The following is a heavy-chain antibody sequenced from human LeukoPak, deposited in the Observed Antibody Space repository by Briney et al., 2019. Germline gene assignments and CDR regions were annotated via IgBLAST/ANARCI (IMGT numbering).Heavy chain of an antibody. V-gene: IGHV3-23*01. CDR3: ARDFYDDSDY. D-gene: IGHD2/OR15-2a*01. CDR1: GFTFSRYY. J-gene: IGHJ4*02. Sequence: PGGSLRLSCAASGFTFSRYYMSWVRQTPGKGLEWVSGISGNGVKTFYADSVKGRFTISRDNSKKTVDLQMNSLRVEDTAVYYCARDFYDDSDYWGQGTLVTVSS. CDR2: ISGNGVKT.